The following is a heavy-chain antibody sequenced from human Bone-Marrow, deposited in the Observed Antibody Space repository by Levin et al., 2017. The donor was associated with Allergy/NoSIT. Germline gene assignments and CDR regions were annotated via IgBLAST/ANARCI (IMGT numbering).Heavy chain of an antibody. CDR2: ISSSGSTI. J-gene: IGHJ6*02. CDR3: ARDGGVKSFYYYGMDV. D-gene: IGHD3-10*01. CDR1: GFTFSRYE. Sequence: GGSLRLSCAASGFTFSRYEMNWVRQAPGKGLEWVSYISSSGSTIYYADSVKGRFTISRDNAKNSVYLQMNSLRVEDTAIYYCARDGGVKSFYYYGMDVWGQGTTVTVSS. V-gene: IGHV3-48*03.